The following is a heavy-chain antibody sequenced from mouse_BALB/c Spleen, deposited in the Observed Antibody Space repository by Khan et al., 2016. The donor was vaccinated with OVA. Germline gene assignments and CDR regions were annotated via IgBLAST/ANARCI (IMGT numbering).Heavy chain of an antibody. D-gene: IGHD2-13*01. CDR2: IWSDGST. V-gene: IGHV2-6*02. J-gene: IGHJ4*01. Sequence: VQLQESGPGLVAPSQSLSITCTVSGFSLTSYGVHWVRQPPGKGLEWLVVIWSDGSTNYNSVLKSRLSISKDNSKSQVFLKMNSLQTDDTAIYYCARWFDGDSSLYAMDYWGQGTSVTGSS. CDR1: GFSLTSYG. CDR3: ARWFDGDSSLYAMDY.